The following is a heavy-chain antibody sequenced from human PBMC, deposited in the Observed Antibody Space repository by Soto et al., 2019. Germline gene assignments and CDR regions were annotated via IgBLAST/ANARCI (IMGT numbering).Heavy chain of an antibody. CDR2: ISSSGNTI. Sequence: GGSLRLSCAASGFTFSSYEMNWVRQAPGKGQEWVSYISSSGNTIYYADSVKGRFTASRDNAKNSLYLQMNSLRAEDTAVYYCARGSITIFGVVLYWGQGTLVTVSS. J-gene: IGHJ4*02. V-gene: IGHV3-48*03. D-gene: IGHD3-3*01. CDR1: GFTFSSYE. CDR3: ARGSITIFGVVLY.